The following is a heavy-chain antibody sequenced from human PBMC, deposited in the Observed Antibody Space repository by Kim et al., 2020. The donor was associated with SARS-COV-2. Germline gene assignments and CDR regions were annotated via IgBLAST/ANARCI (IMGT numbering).Heavy chain of an antibody. J-gene: IGHJ2*01. CDR2: INHSGST. CDR3: ARDGYSSSWYGIKGDIDL. V-gene: IGHV4-34*01. Sequence: SETLALTCAVYGGPFSGYYWSWIRQPPGKGLVWIGEINHSGSTNYNPSLKSRVTISVDTSKNQISLKLSSVTAADTAAYYCARDGYSSSWYGIKGDIDL. CDR1: GGPFSGYY. D-gene: IGHD6-13*01.